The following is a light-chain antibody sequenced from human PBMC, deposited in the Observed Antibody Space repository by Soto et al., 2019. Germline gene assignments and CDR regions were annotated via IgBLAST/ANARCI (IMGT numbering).Light chain of an antibody. J-gene: IGKJ1*01. Sequence: DIHMTQSQSSLSASPEERFIIKCRASQSISNHLNWYQQKPGKAPKLLIFAASSLQSGVPSRFSGSRSGPDFTLTISSLQPEDFATYYCQQSYSSPPTFGQGTKVDIK. V-gene: IGKV1-39*01. CDR3: QQSYSSPPT. CDR1: QSISNH. CDR2: AAS.